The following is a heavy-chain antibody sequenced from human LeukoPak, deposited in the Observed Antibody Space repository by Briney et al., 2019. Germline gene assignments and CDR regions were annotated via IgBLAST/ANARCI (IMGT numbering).Heavy chain of an antibody. D-gene: IGHD6-13*01. J-gene: IGHJ6*02. CDR1: GGSMSSYY. CDR3: ARGEGQQLVDGIFTTYYYYYYGMDV. V-gene: IGHV4-4*09. Sequence: SETLSLTCTVSGGSMSSYYWSWIRQPPGKGLEWIGYIYTSGSTNYNPSLKSRVTISVDTSKNQFSLKLSSVPAADTAVYYCARGEGQQLVDGIFTTYYYYYYGMDVWGQGTTVTVSS. CDR2: IYTSGST.